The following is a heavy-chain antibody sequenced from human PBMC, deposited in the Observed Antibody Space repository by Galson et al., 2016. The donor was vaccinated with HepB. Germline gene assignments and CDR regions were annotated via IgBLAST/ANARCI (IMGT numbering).Heavy chain of an antibody. CDR3: AKDLQLWFTIDN. CDR2: ISGSGDTT. V-gene: IGHV3-23*01. Sequence: SLRLSCAASGFTVSGNFMTWVRQAPGQGLEWVSGISGSGDTTYYADSVKGRFIISRDNSKNTVYLQLNSLRADDTAVYYCAKDLQLWFTIDNWGQGTLVTVSS. J-gene: IGHJ4*02. CDR1: GFTVSGNF. D-gene: IGHD5-18*01.